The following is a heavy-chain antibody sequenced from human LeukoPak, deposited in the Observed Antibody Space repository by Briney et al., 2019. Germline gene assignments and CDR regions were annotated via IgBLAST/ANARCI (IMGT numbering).Heavy chain of an antibody. CDR3: AREGLVIARINYYYYYMDV. J-gene: IGHJ6*03. Sequence: SETLSLTCTVSGGSISSGSYYWSWIRQPAGKGLEWIGRIYTSGSTNYNPSLKSRVTISVDTSKNQFSLKLSSVTAADTAVYYCAREGLVIARINYYYYYMDVWGKGTTVTVSS. CDR2: IYTSGST. V-gene: IGHV4-61*02. CDR1: GGSISSGSYY. D-gene: IGHD3/OR15-3a*01.